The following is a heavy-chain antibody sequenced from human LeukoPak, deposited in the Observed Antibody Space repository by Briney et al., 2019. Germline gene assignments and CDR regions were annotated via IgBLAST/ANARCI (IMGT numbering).Heavy chain of an antibody. V-gene: IGHV1-2*02. D-gene: IGHD2-2*01. CDR1: GYTFTGYY. Sequence: ASVKVSCKASGYTFTGYYMHWVRQAPGQGLEWMGWINPNSGGTNYAQKFQGRVTMTRDTSISTAYMELSRLRSDDTAVYYCARDGEREEGPAAIFFRIRRQYYYYYYYGMDVWGQGTTVTVSS. J-gene: IGHJ6*02. CDR2: INPNSGGT. CDR3: ARDGEREEGPAAIFFRIRRQYYYYYYYGMDV.